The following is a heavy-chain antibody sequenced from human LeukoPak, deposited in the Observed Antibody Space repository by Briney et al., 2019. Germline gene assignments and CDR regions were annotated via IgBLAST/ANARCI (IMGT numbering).Heavy chain of an antibody. CDR3: ARDPSGTLDY. V-gene: IGHV3-11*01. CDR1: GFSFTNFA. CDR2: ISSSGSTI. J-gene: IGHJ4*02. D-gene: IGHD3-10*01. Sequence: GGSLRLSCAASGFSFTNFALSWVRQAPGKGLEWVSYISSSGSTIYYADSVKGRFTISRDNAKNSLYLQMNSLRAEDTAVYYCARDPSGTLDYWGQGTLVTVSS.